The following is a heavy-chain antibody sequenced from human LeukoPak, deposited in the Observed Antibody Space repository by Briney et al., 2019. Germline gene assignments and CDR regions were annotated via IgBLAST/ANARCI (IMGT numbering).Heavy chain of an antibody. CDR3: ARGGPWELLLHDAFDI. V-gene: IGHV3-30*01. D-gene: IGHD1-26*01. CDR1: GFTFSSYA. J-gene: IGHJ3*02. Sequence: GGSLRLSCAASGFTFSSYAMHWVRQAPGKGLEWVAVISYDGSNKYYADPVKGRFTISRDNSKNTLYLQMNSLRAEDTAVYYCARGGPWELLLHDAFDIWGQGTMVTVSS. CDR2: ISYDGSNK.